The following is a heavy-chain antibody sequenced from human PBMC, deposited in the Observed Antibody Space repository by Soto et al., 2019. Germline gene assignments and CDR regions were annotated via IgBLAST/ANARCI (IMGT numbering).Heavy chain of an antibody. CDR1: GGTFSSYA. Sequence: ASVKVSCKASGGTFSSYAISWVRQAPGQGLEWMGGIIPIFGTANYAQKFQGRVTIAADESTSTAYMELSSLRSEDTAVYYCARENIQLWLRDQLWLRRTGYYYYGMDVWGQGTTVTVSS. D-gene: IGHD5-18*01. CDR3: ARENIQLWLRDQLWLRRTGYYYYGMDV. V-gene: IGHV1-69*13. CDR2: IIPIFGTA. J-gene: IGHJ6*02.